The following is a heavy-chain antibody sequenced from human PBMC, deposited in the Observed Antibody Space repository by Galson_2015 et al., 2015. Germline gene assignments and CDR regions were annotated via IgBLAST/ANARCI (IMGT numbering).Heavy chain of an antibody. Sequence: SVKVSCKASGGTFSSYTISWVRQAPGQRLEWMGRIIPILGIAKYSQKFQGRVAITADKSTSTAYMELSSLRSEDTAVYYCAREESYYDSSGYYHDAFDIWGQGTMVTVSS. J-gene: IGHJ3*02. CDR3: AREESYYDSSGYYHDAFDI. CDR1: GGTFSSYT. D-gene: IGHD3-22*01. V-gene: IGHV1-69*04. CDR2: IIPILGIA.